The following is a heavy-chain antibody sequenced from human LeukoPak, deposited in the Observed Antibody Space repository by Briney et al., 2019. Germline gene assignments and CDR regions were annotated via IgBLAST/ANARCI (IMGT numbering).Heavy chain of an antibody. D-gene: IGHD6-13*01. CDR2: IKSDGSST. CDR1: GFTFSGYW. Sequence: PGGSLRLSCAASGFTFSGYWMHWVRQAPGKGLVWVSRIKSDGSSTIYADSVKGRFTISRDNAKNTVDLQMNSLSAEDTAVYYCARAERAGGSSSFDYWGQGTLVTVSS. V-gene: IGHV3-74*01. CDR3: ARAERAGGSSSFDY. J-gene: IGHJ4*02.